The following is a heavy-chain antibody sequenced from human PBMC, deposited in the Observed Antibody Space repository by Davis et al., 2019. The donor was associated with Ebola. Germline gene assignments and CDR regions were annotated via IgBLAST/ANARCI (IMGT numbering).Heavy chain of an antibody. CDR2: ISYDGSNK. CDR3: ATVTSPWYYYYMDV. CDR1: GFTFSSYG. D-gene: IGHD1-1*01. J-gene: IGHJ6*03. V-gene: IGHV3-30*03. Sequence: GESLKISCAASGFTFSSYGMHWVRQAPGKGLEWVAVISYDGSNKYYADSVKGRFTICRDNSKNTLYLQMNSLRAEDTAVYYCATVTSPWYYYYMDVWGKGTTVTVSS.